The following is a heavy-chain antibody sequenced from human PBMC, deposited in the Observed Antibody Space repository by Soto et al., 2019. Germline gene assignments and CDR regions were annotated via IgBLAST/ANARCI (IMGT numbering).Heavy chain of an antibody. D-gene: IGHD2-2*01. CDR1: GGTFSSYA. J-gene: IGHJ6*02. CDR3: ARDIVVVPAASLGDYYYGMDV. V-gene: IGHV1-69*13. Sequence: SVKVSCKASGGTFSSYAISWVRQAPGQGLEWMGGIIPIFGTANYAQKFQGRVTITADESTSTAYMELSSLRSEDTAVYYCARDIVVVPAASLGDYYYGMDVWGQGTTVTVSS. CDR2: IIPIFGTA.